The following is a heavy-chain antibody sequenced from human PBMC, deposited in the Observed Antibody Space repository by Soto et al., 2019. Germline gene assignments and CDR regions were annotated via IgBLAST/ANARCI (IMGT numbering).Heavy chain of an antibody. Sequence: EEQLVESGGDLVQPGGSRRLSCAAPGFTSSNNYLIGFRKAPGKGLEWVSLIYSGGSTYYADSVKGRFTISRDSSKNTLYLQMNSLRAEDTAMYYCAAYSHKGYWGQGTLVTVSS. CDR3: AAYSHKGY. J-gene: IGHJ4*02. V-gene: IGHV3-66*01. D-gene: IGHD3-16*01. CDR2: IYSGGST. CDR1: GFTSSNNY.